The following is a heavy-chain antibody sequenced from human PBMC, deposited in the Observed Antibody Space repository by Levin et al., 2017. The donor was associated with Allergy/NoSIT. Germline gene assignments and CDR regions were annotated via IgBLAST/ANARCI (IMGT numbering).Heavy chain of an antibody. CDR2: IYWDDDK. V-gene: IGHV2-5*02. CDR1: GFSLSTSGVG. D-gene: IGHD3-10*01. CDR3: AHRARAPDGSGSYPY. J-gene: IGHJ4*02. Sequence: SGPTLVKPTQNLTLTCTFSGFSLSTSGVGVGWIRQPPGKALEWLALIYWDDDKRYSPSLKSRLTITKDTTKNQVVLTMTNMDPVDTGTYYCAHRARAPDGSGSYPYWGQGILVTVSS.